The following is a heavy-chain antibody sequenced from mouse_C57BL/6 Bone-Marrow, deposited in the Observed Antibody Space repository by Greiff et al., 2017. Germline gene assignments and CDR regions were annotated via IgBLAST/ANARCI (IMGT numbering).Heavy chain of an antibody. V-gene: IGHV1-50*01. CDR2: IDPSDSYT. CDR1: GYTFTSYW. CDR3: AREGGYYGVDY. Sequence: VQLQQPGAELVKPGASVKLSCKASGYTFTSYWMQWVKQRPGQGLEWIGEIDPSDSYTNYNQKFKGKATLTVDTSSSTAYMQLSSLTSEDSAVYYCAREGGYYGVDYWGQGTTLTVSA. D-gene: IGHD1-1*01. J-gene: IGHJ2*01.